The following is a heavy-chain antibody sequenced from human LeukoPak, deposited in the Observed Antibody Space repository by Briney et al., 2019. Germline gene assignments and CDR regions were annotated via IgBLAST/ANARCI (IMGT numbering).Heavy chain of an antibody. Sequence: SGPTLVNPTETLTLTCTVSGFSLSNARMGVSWIRQPPGKGLEWIGYFYYSGSTFYNPSLRSRITVSFDTSNNQFSLKLSSVTAADTAVYYCARVMDSSAYYEDNWGQGTLVTVSS. D-gene: IGHD3-22*01. CDR2: FYYSGST. V-gene: IGHV4-30-4*08. CDR3: ARVMDSSAYYEDN. CDR1: GFSLSNARMG. J-gene: IGHJ4*02.